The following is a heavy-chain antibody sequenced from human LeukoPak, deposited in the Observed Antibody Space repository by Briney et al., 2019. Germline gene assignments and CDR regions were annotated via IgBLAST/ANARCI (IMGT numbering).Heavy chain of an antibody. Sequence: GASVKVSCKASGYTFTSYGISWVRQAPGQGLEWMGWISAYNGNTNYAQKLQGRVTMTTDTSTSTAYMELRSLRSDDTAVYYCARGVLGYCSSTSCYSAFYYYYYMDVWGKGTTVTVSS. D-gene: IGHD2-2*01. V-gene: IGHV1-18*01. CDR3: ARGVLGYCSSTSCYSAFYYYYYMDV. CDR1: GYTFTSYG. CDR2: ISAYNGNT. J-gene: IGHJ6*03.